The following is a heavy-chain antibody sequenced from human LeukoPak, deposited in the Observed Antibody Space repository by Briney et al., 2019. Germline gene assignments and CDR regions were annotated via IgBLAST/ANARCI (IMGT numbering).Heavy chain of an antibody. Sequence: GSLRLSCATSGFTFSSYGMHWVRQAPGKGLEWMTFIRYDGNKKYYADSVKGRFTISRDNSKNTLYLQMNSLRAEDTAVYYCAKDSSGNYSTELDYWGQGTLVTVSS. CDR3: AKDSSGNYSTELDY. J-gene: IGHJ4*02. CDR2: IRYDGNKK. CDR1: GFTFSSYG. D-gene: IGHD1-26*01. V-gene: IGHV3-30*02.